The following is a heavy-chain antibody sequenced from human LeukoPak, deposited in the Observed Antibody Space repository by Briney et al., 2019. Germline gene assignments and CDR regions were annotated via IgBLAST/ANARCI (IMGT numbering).Heavy chain of an antibody. V-gene: IGHV3-53*01. J-gene: IGHJ6*02. CDR3: ATEYSSSSGGYYYGMDV. D-gene: IGHD6-6*01. CDR1: GFTVSSNY. Sequence: GGSLRLSCAASGFTVSSNYMSWVRQAPGKGLEWVSVIYSGGSTYYADSVKGRFTISRDNSKNTLYLQMNSLRAEDTAVYYCATEYSSSSGGYYYGMDVWGQGTTVTVSS. CDR2: IYSGGST.